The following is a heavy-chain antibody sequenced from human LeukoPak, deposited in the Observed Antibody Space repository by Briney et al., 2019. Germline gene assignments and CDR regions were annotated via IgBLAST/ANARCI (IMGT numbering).Heavy chain of an antibody. CDR3: VRHLGANTWMGNWFDP. V-gene: IGHV4-39*01. Sequence: SETLSLTCTVPGGSISSGYSWGWIRQPPGKGLARIGSIYFSGTTYYNPSLKSRVTISVDTSRNQFSLKLNSVTAADTAIYYCVRHLGANTWMGNWFDPWGQGTLVTVSS. J-gene: IGHJ5*02. CDR1: GGSISSGYS. CDR2: IYFSGTT. D-gene: IGHD1-1*01.